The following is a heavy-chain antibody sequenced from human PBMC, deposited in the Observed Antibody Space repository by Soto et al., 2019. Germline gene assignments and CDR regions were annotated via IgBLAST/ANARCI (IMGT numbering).Heavy chain of an antibody. CDR1: GFTFSNYA. V-gene: IGHV3-23*01. J-gene: IGHJ4*02. CDR3: AKDQGSSWYEIDY. Sequence: EVQVLESGGGLVQPGGSLRLSCAASGFTFSNYAVTWVRQAPGKGLEWVSTISGSGGSTYYADSVKGRFTISRDNSKNTLYLQMNSLRAEDTAVYYCAKDQGSSWYEIDYWGQGTLFTVSS. CDR2: ISGSGGST. D-gene: IGHD6-13*01.